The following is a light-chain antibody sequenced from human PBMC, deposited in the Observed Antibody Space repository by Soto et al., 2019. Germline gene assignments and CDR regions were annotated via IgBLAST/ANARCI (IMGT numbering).Light chain of an antibody. V-gene: IGKV3-20*01. CDR2: GAY. CDR1: QSVSSSY. CDR3: QQYGSSYLYT. J-gene: IGKJ2*01. Sequence: EIVLTQSPGTLSLSPGERATLSCRASQSVSSSYLAWYQHKPGQAPRLLIYGAYTRATGIPDRFSGSGSGTDFTLTISKLEPEDFAVYYCQQYGSSYLYTFGQGTKVEIK.